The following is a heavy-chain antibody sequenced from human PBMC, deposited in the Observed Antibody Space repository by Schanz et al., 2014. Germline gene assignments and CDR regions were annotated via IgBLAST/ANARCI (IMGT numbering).Heavy chain of an antibody. V-gene: IGHV3-23*04. D-gene: IGHD5-18*01. CDR3: ARDVYRSGRPFDL. J-gene: IGHJ5*02. Sequence: VQLVESGGGVVQPGRSLRLSCAASGFTFSGYGMHWVRQAPGKGLEWVSCIRGSGGSTLYADSVQGRFTISRDDSKNSVYLQMNTLRAEDTAIYFCARDVYRSGRPFDLWGQGTLVTVSS. CDR2: IRGSGGST. CDR1: GFTFSGYG.